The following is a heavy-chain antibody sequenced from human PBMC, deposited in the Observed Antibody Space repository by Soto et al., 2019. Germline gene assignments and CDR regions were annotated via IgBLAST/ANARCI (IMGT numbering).Heavy chain of an antibody. V-gene: IGHV4-4*02. CDR2: IYHSGST. CDR3: ARNRPAANNWFDP. Sequence: PSETLSLTCAVSGGSISSSNWWSWVRQPPGKGLEWIGEIYHSGSTNYNPSIQSRVTISVDKSKNQFSLKLSSVTAADTAVYYCARNRPAANNWFDPWGQGTLVTVSS. CDR1: GGSISSSNW. J-gene: IGHJ5*02. D-gene: IGHD2-2*01.